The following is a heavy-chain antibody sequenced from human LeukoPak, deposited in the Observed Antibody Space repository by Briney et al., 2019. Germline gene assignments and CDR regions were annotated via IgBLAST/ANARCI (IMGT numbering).Heavy chain of an antibody. CDR2: IYTSGST. Sequence: SETLSLTCTVSGGSISSYYWSWIRQPPGKGLEWIGYIYTSGSTNYNPSLKSRVTISVDTSKNQFSLKLSSVTAADTAVYYCAREFDFWSGYYLNWFDPWGQGTLVTVSS. D-gene: IGHD3-3*01. CDR3: AREFDFWSGYYLNWFDP. V-gene: IGHV4-4*08. CDR1: GGSISSYY. J-gene: IGHJ5*02.